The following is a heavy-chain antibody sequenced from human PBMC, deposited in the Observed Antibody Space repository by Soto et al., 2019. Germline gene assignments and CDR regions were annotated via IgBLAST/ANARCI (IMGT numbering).Heavy chain of an antibody. V-gene: IGHV5-10-1*01. CDR3: ARHPQRSYCSSTSCWFDP. CDR2: IDPSDSYT. CDR1: GYSFTSYW. Sequence: PGESLKISCKGSGYSFTSYWISWGRQTPGKGAEWMGRIDPSDSYTNYSPSFQGHVTIAADKSISTAYLQWSSLKASDTAMYYCARHPQRSYCSSTSCWFDPWGQGTLVTVSS. D-gene: IGHD2-2*01. J-gene: IGHJ5*02.